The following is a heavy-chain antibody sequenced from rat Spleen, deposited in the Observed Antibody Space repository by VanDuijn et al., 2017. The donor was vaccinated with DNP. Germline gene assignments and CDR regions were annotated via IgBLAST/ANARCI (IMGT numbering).Heavy chain of an antibody. CDR3: ARHGRRVFDY. Sequence: EVQLVESGGDLVQPGRSLKLSCVASGFTFDNCWMTWIRQVPGKGLEWVASINTDGGSTYYPDSVKGRFTISRDNAENTVYLQMDGLRSDDTATYYCARHGRRVFDYWGQGVMVTVSS. D-gene: IGHD1-11*01. CDR1: GFTFDNCW. CDR2: INTDGGST. J-gene: IGHJ2*01. V-gene: IGHV5-31*01.